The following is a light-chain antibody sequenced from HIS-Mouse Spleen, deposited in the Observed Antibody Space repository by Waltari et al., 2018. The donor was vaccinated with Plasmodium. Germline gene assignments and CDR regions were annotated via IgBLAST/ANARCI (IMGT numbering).Light chain of an antibody. CDR1: QGIRNY. V-gene: IGKV1-27*01. CDR3: QKYNSAPFT. J-gene: IGKJ3*01. CDR2: ASS. Sequence: DIQMPQSPSALSASVGDRVANTCRASQGIRNYLALDQKKPGKVPKLLIYASSTLQSGVPARFSGSGSGTDFTLTISRLQPEDGATYYCQKYNSAPFTFGPGTKVDIK.